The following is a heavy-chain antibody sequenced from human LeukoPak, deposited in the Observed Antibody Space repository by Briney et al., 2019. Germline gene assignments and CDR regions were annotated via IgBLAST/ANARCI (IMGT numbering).Heavy chain of an antibody. CDR3: ARVGYNWNLFDY. Sequence: GGSLRLSCAASGFAFSSFGVHWVRQAPGKGLEWVAVIWYDGTNKYYADSVKGRFTISRDNSKNTLYLQMNSLRAEDTAVYYCARVGYNWNLFDYWGQGTLVTVSS. CDR2: IWYDGTNK. CDR1: GFAFSSFG. V-gene: IGHV3-33*01. D-gene: IGHD1-20*01. J-gene: IGHJ4*02.